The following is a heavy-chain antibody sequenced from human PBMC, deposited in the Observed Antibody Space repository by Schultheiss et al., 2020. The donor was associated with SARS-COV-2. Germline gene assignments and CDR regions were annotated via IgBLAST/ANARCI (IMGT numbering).Heavy chain of an antibody. CDR1: GGSFSGYY. CDR3: ARESDYDFWTYYFDY. J-gene: IGHJ4*02. V-gene: IGHV4-34*01. Sequence: SETLSLTCAVYGGSFSGYYWGWIRQSPGKGLEWIGSIYYSGSTHYNPSLKSRVTMSVDTSKNQFSLKLSSVTAADTAVYYCARESDYDFWTYYFDYWGQGTLVTVSS. CDR2: IYYSGST. D-gene: IGHD3-3*01.